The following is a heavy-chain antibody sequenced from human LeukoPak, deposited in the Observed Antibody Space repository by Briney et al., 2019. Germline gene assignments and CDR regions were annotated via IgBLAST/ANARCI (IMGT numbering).Heavy chain of an antibody. Sequence: GGSLRLSCAASGFRFSDYSMNWVRQAPGKGLEWISYIDGSGGTTHYADSVGGRFTISRDNAKNSLYLQMNSLRVDDSALYYCARGYGGSWLHSWGPGTLVTVSS. D-gene: IGHD6-13*01. CDR2: IDGSGGTT. CDR1: GFRFSDYS. V-gene: IGHV3-48*04. CDR3: ARGYGGSWLHS. J-gene: IGHJ5*02.